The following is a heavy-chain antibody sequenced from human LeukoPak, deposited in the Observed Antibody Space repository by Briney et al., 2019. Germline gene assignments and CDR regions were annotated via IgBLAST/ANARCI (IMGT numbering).Heavy chain of an antibody. V-gene: IGHV3-74*01. J-gene: IGHJ4*02. D-gene: IGHD1-1*01. CDR1: GFTFSSYW. CDR2: INSDGSST. CDR3: ASERGGSTGTYGY. Sequence: GGSLRLSCAASGFTFSSYWMHWVRQAPGKGLVWVSRINSDGSSTSYADSVKGRFTISRDNAKNTLYLQMNSPRAEDTAVYYCASERGGSTGTYGYWGQGTLVTVSS.